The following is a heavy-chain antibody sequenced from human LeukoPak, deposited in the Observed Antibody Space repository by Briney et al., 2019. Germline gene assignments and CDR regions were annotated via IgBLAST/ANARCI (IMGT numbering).Heavy chain of an antibody. CDR1: GFTFSSYG. D-gene: IGHD2/OR15-2a*01. CDR2: ISYDGSNK. Sequence: GRSLRLSCAASGFTFSSYGMHWVRQAPGKGLEWVAVISYDGSNKYYADSVKGRFTISRDNSKNTLYLQMNSLSAEDTAVYYCAKDVSALSHYYGMDVWGQGTTVTVSS. CDR3: AKDVSALSHYYGMDV. V-gene: IGHV3-30*18. J-gene: IGHJ6*02.